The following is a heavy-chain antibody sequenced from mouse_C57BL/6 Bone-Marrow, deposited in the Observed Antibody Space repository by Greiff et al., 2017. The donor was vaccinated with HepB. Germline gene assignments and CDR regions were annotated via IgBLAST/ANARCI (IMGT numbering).Heavy chain of an antibody. CDR2: IDPSDSYT. D-gene: IGHD1-1*01. Sequence: QVQLKQPGAELVKPGASVKLSCKASGYTFTSYWMQWVKQRPGQGLEWIGEIDPSDSYTNYNQKFKGKATLTVDTSSSTAYMQLSSLTSEDSAVYYCASYGSSPLFDYWGQGTTLTVSS. CDR3: ASYGSSPLFDY. CDR1: GYTFTSYW. J-gene: IGHJ2*01. V-gene: IGHV1-50*01.